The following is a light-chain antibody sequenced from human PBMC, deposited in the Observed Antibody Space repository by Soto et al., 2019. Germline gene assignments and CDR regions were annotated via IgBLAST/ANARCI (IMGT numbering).Light chain of an antibody. CDR1: SGSIASNY. Sequence: NFMLTQPHSVSESPGKTVTISCTRSSGSIASNYVQWYQQRPGSAPTTVIYEDNQRPSGVPDRFSGSIDSSSNSASLTISVLKYEDEADYYCQSYDSSNVVFGGGTKLTVL. CDR3: QSYDSSNVV. CDR2: EDN. V-gene: IGLV6-57*04. J-gene: IGLJ2*01.